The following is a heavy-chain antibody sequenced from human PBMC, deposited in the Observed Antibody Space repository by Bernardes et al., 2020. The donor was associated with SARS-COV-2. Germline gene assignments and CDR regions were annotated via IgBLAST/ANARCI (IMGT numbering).Heavy chain of an antibody. D-gene: IGHD3-16*02. J-gene: IGHJ6*02. Sequence: ASVKVSCKASGYTFTSYGISWVRQAPGQGLEWMGWISAYNGNTGYAQKFQGRVTMTRNTSISTAYMELSSLRSEDTAVYYCARGRVSDYVWGSYRTYYYYGMDVWGQGTTVTVSS. CDR1: GYTFTSYG. CDR3: ARGRVSDYVWGSYRTYYYYGMDV. CDR2: ISAYNGNT. V-gene: IGHV1-8*02.